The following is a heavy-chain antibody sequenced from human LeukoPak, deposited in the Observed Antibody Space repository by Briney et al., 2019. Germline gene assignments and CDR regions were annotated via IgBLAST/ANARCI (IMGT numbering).Heavy chain of an antibody. CDR1: GFTFSSYA. Sequence: AGGSLRLSCAASGFTFSSYAMSWVRQAPGKGLEWVSVISGSGSSTSYADSVKGRFTTSRDNSKNTLYLQMNSLRAEDTAVYYCARARVGAWRPLFDYWGQGTLVTVSS. CDR3: ARARVGAWRPLFDY. D-gene: IGHD1-26*01. J-gene: IGHJ4*02. V-gene: IGHV3-23*01. CDR2: ISGSGSST.